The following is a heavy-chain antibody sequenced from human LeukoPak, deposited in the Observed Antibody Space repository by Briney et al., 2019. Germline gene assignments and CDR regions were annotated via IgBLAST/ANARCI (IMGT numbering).Heavy chain of an antibody. Sequence: SGTLSLTCTVSGDSINSLDLWSWVRQPPGKGLEWIGEMYLSGTTHSNPSVKSRVTISIDKSKDQFFLNLSSVTAADTAVYYCAGLVGRYSSGLYYYYFDYWGQGTLVTVSS. D-gene: IGHD3-22*01. CDR1: GDSINSLDL. J-gene: IGHJ4*02. CDR2: MYLSGTT. V-gene: IGHV4-4*02. CDR3: AGLVGRYSSGLYYYYFDY.